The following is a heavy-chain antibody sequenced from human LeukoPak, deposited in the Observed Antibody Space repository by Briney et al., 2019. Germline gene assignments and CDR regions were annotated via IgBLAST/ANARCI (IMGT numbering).Heavy chain of an antibody. CDR2: FDPEDGET. J-gene: IGHJ4*02. Sequence: GASVKVSCKVSGYTLSELPMHWVRQAPGKGLEWMGGFDPEDGETISAQKFQGRLTMTEDTSRDTAYMELSSLRSEDTAVYYCARAAPLNSSGWKYFFDHWGQGTLVTVSS. D-gene: IGHD6-19*01. V-gene: IGHV1-24*01. CDR1: GYTLSELP. CDR3: ARAAPLNSSGWKYFFDH.